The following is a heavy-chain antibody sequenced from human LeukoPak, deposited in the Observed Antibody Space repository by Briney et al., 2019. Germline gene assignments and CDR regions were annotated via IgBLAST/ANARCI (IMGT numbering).Heavy chain of an antibody. V-gene: IGHV4-59*01. J-gene: IGHJ4*02. CDR1: GGSISSYY. CDR2: IYYSGST. Sequence: SETLSLTCTVSGGSISSYYWSWIRQPPGKGLEWIGYIYYSGSTNYNPSLKSRVTISVDTSKNQFSLKLSSVTAADTAVYYCARAWDYGDPLDYWGQGTLVTVSS. D-gene: IGHD4-17*01. CDR3: ARAWDYGDPLDY.